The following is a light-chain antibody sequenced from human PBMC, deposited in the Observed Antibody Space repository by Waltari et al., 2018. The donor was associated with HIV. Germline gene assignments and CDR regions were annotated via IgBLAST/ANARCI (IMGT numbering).Light chain of an antibody. CDR3: YSAADNTWV. CDR1: VLAKKKY. Sequence: SYELTQPSSVSVSPGQTARITCSGDVLAKKKYARWFQQKPGQAPVLVIYKDTERPPGIPERFSGSSSGTTVTLTISGAQVEDEADYYCYSAADNTWVFGGGTKLTVL. V-gene: IGLV3-27*01. CDR2: KDT. J-gene: IGLJ3*02.